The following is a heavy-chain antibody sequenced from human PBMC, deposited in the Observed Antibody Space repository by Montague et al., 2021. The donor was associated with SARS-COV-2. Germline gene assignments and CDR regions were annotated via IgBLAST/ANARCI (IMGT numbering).Heavy chain of an antibody. D-gene: IGHD3-10*01. CDR2: SYYSGTT. V-gene: IGHV4-39*01. CDR1: GDSFNSPKYY. J-gene: IGHJ3*02. CDR3: ARGSYGSGSYHAFDI. Sequence: SETLSLTCTVSGDSFNSPKYYCAWIRQPPGKGLEWIGSSYYSGTTXDXXXXRXQVTISVDTSKTQFPLKMNSVTAADTAVYYCARGSYGSGSYHAFDIWSQGTVVAVSS.